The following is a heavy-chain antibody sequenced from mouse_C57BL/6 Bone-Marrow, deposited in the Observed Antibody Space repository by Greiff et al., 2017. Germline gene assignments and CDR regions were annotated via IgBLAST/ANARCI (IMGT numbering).Heavy chain of an antibody. CDR2: FYPGSGSI. V-gene: IGHV1-62-2*01. J-gene: IGHJ3*01. CDR1: GCTFTEYT. CDR3: ARHEMGYYGSSAWFAY. Sequence: VQLQESGAELVKPGASVKLSCKASGCTFTEYTIHWVKQRSGQGLEWIGWFYPGSGSIKYNEKFKDKATLTADKSSSTVYMELSRLTSEDSAVYFCARHEMGYYGSSAWFAYWGQGTLVTVSA. D-gene: IGHD1-1*01.